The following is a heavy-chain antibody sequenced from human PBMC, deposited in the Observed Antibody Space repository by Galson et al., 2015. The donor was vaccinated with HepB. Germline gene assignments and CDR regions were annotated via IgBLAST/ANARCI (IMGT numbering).Heavy chain of an antibody. Sequence: SLRLSCAASGFTFSSYAMSWVRQAPGKGLEWVSAISGSGGSTYYADSVKGRFTISRDNSKNTLYLQMNSLRAEDTAVYYCAKDRTVYSGSYAFDYWGQGTLVTVSS. V-gene: IGHV3-23*01. CDR2: ISGSGGST. CDR3: AKDRTVYSGSYAFDY. CDR1: GFTFSSYA. D-gene: IGHD1-26*01. J-gene: IGHJ4*02.